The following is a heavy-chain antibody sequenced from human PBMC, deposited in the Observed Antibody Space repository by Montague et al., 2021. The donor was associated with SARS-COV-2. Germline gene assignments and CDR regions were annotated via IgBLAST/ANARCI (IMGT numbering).Heavy chain of an antibody. J-gene: IGHJ6*02. CDR1: GGPISRNY. Sequence: ETLSLTCTVSGGPISRNYMNWVRQAPGKGLEWVSLIYSGGSTYYADSVKGRFTISRDNSKNTLYLQMNSLRAEDTAVYYCARDLLEIGGMDVWGQGTTVTVSS. CDR3: ARDLLEIGGMDV. CDR2: IYSGGST. V-gene: IGHV3-66*01. D-gene: IGHD1-1*01.